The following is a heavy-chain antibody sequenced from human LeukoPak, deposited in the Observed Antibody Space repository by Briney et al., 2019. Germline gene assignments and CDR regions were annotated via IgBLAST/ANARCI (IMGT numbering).Heavy chain of an antibody. CDR3: ARHGSSSSPFGF. D-gene: IGHD6-13*01. CDR2: IFYSGST. CDR1: GGSISTYY. V-gene: IGHV4-59*08. J-gene: IGHJ4*02. Sequence: PSETLSLTCTVSGGSISTYYWSWIRQPPGKGLEWIGYIFYSGSTIYNPSLKSRVTISVDTSKNQFSLQLASVSAADTAVYYCARHGSSSSPFGFWGQGILVTVSS.